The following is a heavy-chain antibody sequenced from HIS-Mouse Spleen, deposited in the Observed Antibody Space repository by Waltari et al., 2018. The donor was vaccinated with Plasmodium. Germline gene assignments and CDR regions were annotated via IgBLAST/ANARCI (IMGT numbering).Heavy chain of an antibody. CDR1: GGSFSGYY. CDR2: INHSGST. CDR3: ARRQCLSWYFDL. Sequence: QVQLQQWGAGLLKPSETLSLTCAVYGGSFSGYYWSWIRQPPGKGLEWIWEINHSGSTNYNPSLKSRVTRSVDTSKNQFSLKLSSVTAADTAVYYCARRQCLSWYFDLWGRGTLVTVSS. V-gene: IGHV4-34*01. J-gene: IGHJ2*01.